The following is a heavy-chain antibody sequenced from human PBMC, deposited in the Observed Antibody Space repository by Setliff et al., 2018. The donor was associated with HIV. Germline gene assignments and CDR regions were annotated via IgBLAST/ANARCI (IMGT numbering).Heavy chain of an antibody. D-gene: IGHD3-22*01. CDR2: IYYSGSA. CDR1: GGAVSSGGDY. J-gene: IGHJ2*01. CDR3: ARDPYDKSGGRERHFDL. V-gene: IGHV4-31*03. Sequence: LSETLSLTCTVFGGAVSSGGDYWSWIRQQPGKGLEWIGYIYYSGSAYYNPSLKSRVSISIDTSKDQFSLKLSSVTAADTAIYYCARDPYDKSGGRERHFDLWGRGTLVTVSS.